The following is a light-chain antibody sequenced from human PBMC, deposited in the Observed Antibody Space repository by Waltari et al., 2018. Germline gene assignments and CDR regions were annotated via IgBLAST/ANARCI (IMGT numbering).Light chain of an antibody. CDR1: QSVRSF. CDR3: QQCDNWPPLT. V-gene: IGKV3-11*01. Sequence: EIVLTQSPATLSLSPGERATLSCRSSQSVRSFLAWYQHKPGQAPRLLIYEAAKRATGVPDRFSGSGSGTDFSLTISILEPEDFAVYYCQQCDNWPPLTFGGGTKVE. CDR2: EAA. J-gene: IGKJ4*01.